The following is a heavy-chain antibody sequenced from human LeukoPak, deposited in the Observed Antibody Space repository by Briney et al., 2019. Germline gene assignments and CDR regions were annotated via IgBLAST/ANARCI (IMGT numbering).Heavy chain of an antibody. CDR1: RCTFSSHA. J-gene: IGHJ4*02. CDR3: AKVNGSSSSQASFAY. D-gene: IGHD6-6*01. Sequence: GGSQRLSCAASRCTFSSHAVNWVGQAQGRGREWVSAISGGGDYIYYAESVKGRFTISRDNSKSSGYLQMNSLRAEDTAIYYCAKVNGSSSSQASFAYWGPGTLVPVS. V-gene: IGHV3-23*01. CDR2: ISGGGDYI.